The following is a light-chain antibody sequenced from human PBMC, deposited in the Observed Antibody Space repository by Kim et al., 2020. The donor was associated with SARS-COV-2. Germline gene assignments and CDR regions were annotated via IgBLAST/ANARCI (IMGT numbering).Light chain of an antibody. CDR1: ECFSSSH. J-gene: IGKJ2*01. CDR3: QQYDGAYT. V-gene: IGKV3-20*01. CDR2: AVS. Sequence: SLSPGDRATLSCRSSECFSSSHFAWYQQKPGQAPRLLINAVSNRATGIPDRFIGSGSGTDFTLTISRLEPEDFAMYYCQQYDGAYTFGQGTKLEI.